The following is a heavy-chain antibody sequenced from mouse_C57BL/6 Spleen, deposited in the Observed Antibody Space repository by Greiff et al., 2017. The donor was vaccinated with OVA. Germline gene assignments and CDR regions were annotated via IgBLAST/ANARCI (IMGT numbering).Heavy chain of an antibody. CDR1: GYAFSSYW. Sequence: VKLQESGAELVKPGASVKISCKASGYAFSSYWMNWVKQRPGKGLEWIGQIYPGDGDTNYNGKFKGKATLTADKSSSTAYMQLSSLTSEDSAVYFCATPYGNYAMDYWGQGTSVTVSS. CDR2: IYPGDGDT. CDR3: ATPYGNYAMDY. J-gene: IGHJ4*01. D-gene: IGHD2-1*01. V-gene: IGHV1-80*01.